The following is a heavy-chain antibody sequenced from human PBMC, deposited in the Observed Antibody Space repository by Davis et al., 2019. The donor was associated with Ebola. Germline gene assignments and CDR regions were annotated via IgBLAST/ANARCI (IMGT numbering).Heavy chain of an antibody. CDR3: ARAGIMTLRWFDP. Sequence: GESLKISCAASGFTFSSYWMSWVRQAPGKGLEWVANIKQDGSEKYYVDSVKGRFTISRDNAKNSLYLQMNSLRAEDTAVYYCARAGIMTLRWFDPWGQGTLVTVSS. CDR2: IKQDGSEK. J-gene: IGHJ5*02. V-gene: IGHV3-7*01. CDR1: GFTFSSYW. D-gene: IGHD3-16*01.